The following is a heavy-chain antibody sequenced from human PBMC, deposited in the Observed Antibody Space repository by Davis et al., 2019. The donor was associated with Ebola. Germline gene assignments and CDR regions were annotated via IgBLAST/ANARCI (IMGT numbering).Heavy chain of an antibody. J-gene: IGHJ6*03. V-gene: IGHV1-8*02. Sequence: ASVTVSCKASGYTFTSYGINWVRQATGQGLEWMGWMNPNSGNTGYAQKFQGRVTMTRNTSISTAYMEVSSLRSDDTAVYYCARASVGYDYYYYYMDVWGKGTTVTVSS. D-gene: IGHD2-2*01. CDR1: GYTFTSYG. CDR3: ARASVGYDYYYYYMDV. CDR2: MNPNSGNT.